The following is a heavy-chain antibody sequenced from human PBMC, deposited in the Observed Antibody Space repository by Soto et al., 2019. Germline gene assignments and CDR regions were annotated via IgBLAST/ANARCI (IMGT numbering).Heavy chain of an antibody. Sequence: PGGSLRLSCAASGFTFSNAWMNWVRQAPGKGLEWVGRIKSKTDGGTTDYAAPVKGRFTISRDDSKNTLYLQMNSLKTEDTAVYYCTTVNMVRGVITNYYGMDVWGQGTTVTVSS. J-gene: IGHJ6*02. V-gene: IGHV3-15*07. D-gene: IGHD3-10*01. CDR1: GFTFSNAW. CDR2: IKSKTDGGTT. CDR3: TTVNMVRGVITNYYGMDV.